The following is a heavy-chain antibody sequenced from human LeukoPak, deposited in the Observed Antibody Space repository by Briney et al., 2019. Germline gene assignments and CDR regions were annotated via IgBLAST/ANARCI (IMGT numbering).Heavy chain of an antibody. Sequence: SETLSLTCTVSGYSISSGYYWGWLRQPPGKGLEWIGSIYHSGSTYYNPSLKSRVTISVDTSKNQFSLKLSSVTAADTAVYYCARVAWELLRRYFDYWGQGTLVTASS. CDR3: ARVAWELLRRYFDY. CDR1: GYSISSGYY. V-gene: IGHV4-38-2*02. CDR2: IYHSGST. D-gene: IGHD1-26*01. J-gene: IGHJ4*02.